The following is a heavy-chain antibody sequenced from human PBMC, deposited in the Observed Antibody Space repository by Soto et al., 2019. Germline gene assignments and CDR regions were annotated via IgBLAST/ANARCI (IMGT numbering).Heavy chain of an antibody. CDR2: INSDGSST. CDR3: ARDAQIFGVVINFDY. Sequence: HPEGSLRLSXVASGFSFSSYWMHWVRQAPGKGLVWVSRINSDGSSTSYADSVKGRFTISRDNAKNTLYLQMNSLRAEDTAVYYCARDAQIFGVVINFDYWGQGTLVTVSS. J-gene: IGHJ4*02. D-gene: IGHD3-3*01. CDR1: GFSFSSYW. V-gene: IGHV3-74*01.